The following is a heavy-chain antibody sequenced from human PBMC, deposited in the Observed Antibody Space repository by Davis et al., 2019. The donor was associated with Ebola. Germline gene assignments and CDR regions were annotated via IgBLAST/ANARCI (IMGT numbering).Heavy chain of an antibody. D-gene: IGHD6-19*01. J-gene: IGHJ4*02. CDR1: GFTFSSYA. V-gene: IGHV3-23*01. Sequence: GESLKISCAASGFTFSSYAMSWVRQAPGKGLEWVSAISGSGGSTYYGDSVKGRFTISRDNSKNTLYLQMSSLRAEDTAIYYCARLFNSYTSAWIDYWGQGTLVTVSS. CDR3: ARLFNSYTSAWIDY. CDR2: ISGSGGST.